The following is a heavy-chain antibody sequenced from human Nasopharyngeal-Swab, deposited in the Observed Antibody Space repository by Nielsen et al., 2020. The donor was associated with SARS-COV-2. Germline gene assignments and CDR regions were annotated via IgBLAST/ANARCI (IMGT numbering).Heavy chain of an antibody. V-gene: IGHV4-59*01. Sequence: SETLSLTCTVSGGSISSYYWSWIRQPPGKGLEWIGYIYYSGSTNYNPSLKSRVTISVDTSKNQFSLKLSFVTAADTAVYYCARSPRSYSSGWYYAFDIWGQGTMVTVSS. CDR1: GGSISSYY. CDR2: IYYSGST. D-gene: IGHD6-19*01. J-gene: IGHJ3*02. CDR3: ARSPRSYSSGWYYAFDI.